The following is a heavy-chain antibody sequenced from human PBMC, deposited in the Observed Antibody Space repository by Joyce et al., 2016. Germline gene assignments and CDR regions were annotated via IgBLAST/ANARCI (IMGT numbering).Heavy chain of an antibody. J-gene: IGHJ4*02. CDR1: GGSISSGDYY. D-gene: IGHD3-3*01. V-gene: IGHV4-30-4*01. Sequence: QVQLQESGPGLVKPSQTLSLTCTVSGGSISSGDYYWSWIRQHPGKGREWIGYIEDSETTYYNPSLKSRLTRSVDTSKNQFSLKLSSVTAADTAVYYCARDFYSGAPDFWGQGTLVTVSS. CDR2: IEDSETT. CDR3: ARDFYSGAPDF.